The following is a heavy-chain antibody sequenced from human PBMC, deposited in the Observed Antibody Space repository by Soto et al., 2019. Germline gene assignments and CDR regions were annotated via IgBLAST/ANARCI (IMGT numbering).Heavy chain of an antibody. Sequence: QVQLVESWGGVVQPGRSLRLSCAASGFTFSSYGMHWVCQAPGKGLEWVAVISYDGSNKYYADSVKGRFTISRDNSKNTLYLQMNSLRAEDTAVYYCAKGSTAMTYFDYWGQGPLVTVSS. D-gene: IGHD5-18*01. CDR3: AKGSTAMTYFDY. CDR2: ISYDGSNK. V-gene: IGHV3-30*18. J-gene: IGHJ4*02. CDR1: GFTFSSYG.